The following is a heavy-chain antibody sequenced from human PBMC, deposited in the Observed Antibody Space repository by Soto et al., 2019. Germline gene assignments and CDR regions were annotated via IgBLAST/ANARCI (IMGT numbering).Heavy chain of an antibody. D-gene: IGHD5-18*01. CDR2: IIPIFGTA. V-gene: IGHV1-69*12. Sequence: QVQLVQSGAEVKKPGSSVKVSCKASGGTFSSYAISWVRQAPGQGLEWMGGIIPIFGTANYAQKFQGRVTITADESTSTAYMELSSLRSEDTAVYYCARASRGDTAMVIWYYYGMDVCGQGTTVTVSS. J-gene: IGHJ6*02. CDR1: GGTFSSYA. CDR3: ARASRGDTAMVIWYYYGMDV.